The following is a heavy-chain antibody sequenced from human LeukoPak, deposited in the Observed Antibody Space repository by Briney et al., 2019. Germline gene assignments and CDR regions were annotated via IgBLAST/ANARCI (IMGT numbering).Heavy chain of an antibody. Sequence: GGSLRLSCAASGFTFGSYAMSWVRQAPGKGLVWVSAIVSSGGSTFYADSVKGRFTISRDNSKNTLYLQMNSLRAEDTAVYYCAKGYSSSWDFYYYMDVWGKGTTVTVSS. CDR3: AKGYSSSWDFYYYMDV. J-gene: IGHJ6*03. D-gene: IGHD6-13*01. CDR2: IVSSGGST. CDR1: GFTFGSYA. V-gene: IGHV3-23*01.